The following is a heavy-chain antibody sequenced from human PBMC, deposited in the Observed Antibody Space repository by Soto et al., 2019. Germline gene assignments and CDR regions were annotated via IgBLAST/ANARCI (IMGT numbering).Heavy chain of an antibody. CDR1: GGSFSGYY. V-gene: IGHV4-34*01. D-gene: IGHD2-15*01. CDR3: AKKNFDGGGNSYNYYGMAV. CDR2: INHSGNT. J-gene: IGHJ6*04. Sequence: SETLSLTCAVYGGSFSGYYWSWIRQPPGKGLEWIGEINHSGNTNYNPSLKSRVTISVDTSKNQFSLKLSSVTAADTAVYYCAKKNFDGGGNSYNYYGMAVGAKGTTAPFS.